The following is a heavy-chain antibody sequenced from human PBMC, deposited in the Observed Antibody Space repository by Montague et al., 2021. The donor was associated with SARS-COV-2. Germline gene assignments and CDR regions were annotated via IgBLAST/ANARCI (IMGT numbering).Heavy chain of an antibody. J-gene: IGHJ4*02. V-gene: IGHV3-33*01. CDR2: IWYDGGNK. CDR1: GFTFSSYG. CDR3: ARDSVAMVCGTRYYFDY. Sequence: SLRLSCAASGFTFSSYGMHWVRQAPGKGLEWVAVIWYDGGNKYYADSVKGRFTISRDNSKNTLYLQMNSLRAEDTAVYYCARDSVAMVCGTRYYFDYWGQGTLVTVSS. D-gene: IGHD5-18*01.